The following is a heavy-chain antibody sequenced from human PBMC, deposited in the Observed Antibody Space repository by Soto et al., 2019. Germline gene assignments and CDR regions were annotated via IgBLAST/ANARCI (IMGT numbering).Heavy chain of an antibody. V-gene: IGHV1-58*01. CDR3: AARRSGLYAMDV. D-gene: IGHD1-26*01. CDR1: GFTVSTSA. J-gene: IGHJ6*02. Sequence: ASVKVSCKASGFTVSTSAVQWVRQARGQRPEWMGWIVGGSGNTNYAQNSQERVIITRDMSTSTVYMELSSLRSDDTAVYFCAARRSGLYAMDVWGQGTTVTVSS. CDR2: IVGGSGNT.